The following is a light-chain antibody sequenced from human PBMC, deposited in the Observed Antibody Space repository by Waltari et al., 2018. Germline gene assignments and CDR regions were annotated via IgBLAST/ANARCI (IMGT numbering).Light chain of an antibody. V-gene: IGKV3D-20*01. CDR2: DTS. CDR1: ESIASNY. Sequence: EIVLTQSPATLSLSPGERATLSCGASESIASNYFAWYQHRPGLPPRLLIQDTSMRAPGIPDRFSGAGSGTDFTLTISRLEPEDFAVYYCQQYGGSPTFGQGTKVEIK. J-gene: IGKJ1*01. CDR3: QQYGGSPT.